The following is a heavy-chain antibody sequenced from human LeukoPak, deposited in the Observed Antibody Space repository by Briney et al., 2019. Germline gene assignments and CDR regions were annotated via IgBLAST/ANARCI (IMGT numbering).Heavy chain of an antibody. D-gene: IGHD3-22*01. CDR3: ARGGLYYDSSGLDY. V-gene: IGHV4-31*03. CDR2: IYYSGST. J-gene: IGHJ4*02. Sequence: SETLSLTCTVSGGSIGSGGYYWSWIRQHPGKGLEWIGYIYYSGSTYYNPSLKSRVTISVDTSKNQFSLKLSSVTAADTAVYYCARGGLYYDSSGLDYWGQGTLVTVSS. CDR1: GGSIGSGGYY.